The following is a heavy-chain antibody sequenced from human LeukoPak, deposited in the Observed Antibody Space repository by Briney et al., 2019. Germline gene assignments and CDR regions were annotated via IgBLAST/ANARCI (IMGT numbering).Heavy chain of an antibody. CDR3: ARGGDKAARPLDY. V-gene: IGHV4-59*01. D-gene: IGHD6-6*01. J-gene: IGHJ4*02. Sequence: SVTLSLTCTVSGGSISSYCWNWIRQPPGKGREWIGYVSYSGSSNYNASLKSRVTMSVDTSKNEFSVKLNSVTAADTAVYYCARGGDKAARPLDYWGQGTLVTVSS. CDR2: VSYSGSS. CDR1: GGSISSYC.